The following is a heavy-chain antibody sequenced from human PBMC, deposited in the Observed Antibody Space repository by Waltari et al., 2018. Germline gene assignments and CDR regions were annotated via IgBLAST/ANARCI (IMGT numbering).Heavy chain of an antibody. D-gene: IGHD3-16*02. V-gene: IGHV3-7*03. J-gene: IGHJ4*02. CDR2: IKQDGSEK. CDR1: GFTFSSYW. Sequence: EVQLVESGGGLVQPGGSLRLSCAASGFTFSSYWMSWVRQAPRKGLEWVANIKQDGSEKYYVDSVKGRFTISRDNAKNSLYLQMNSLRVDDSAVYYCAKGSRGYTNYFFDSWGQGTLVSVSS. CDR3: AKGSRGYTNYFFDS.